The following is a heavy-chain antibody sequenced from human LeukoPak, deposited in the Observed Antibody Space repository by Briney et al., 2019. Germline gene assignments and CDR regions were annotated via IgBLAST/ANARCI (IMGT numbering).Heavy chain of an antibody. CDR3: ARGRGVDY. CDR2: MNSDGSST. CDR1: GFTFSTYW. V-gene: IGHV3-74*01. Sequence: GGSLRLSCAASGFTFSTYWMHWVRQAPGKGLVWVSRMNSDGSSTSYADSVKGRFTISRDKAKNTLYLQMNSLRAEDTAVYYCARGRGVDYWGQGTLVTVSS. J-gene: IGHJ4*02.